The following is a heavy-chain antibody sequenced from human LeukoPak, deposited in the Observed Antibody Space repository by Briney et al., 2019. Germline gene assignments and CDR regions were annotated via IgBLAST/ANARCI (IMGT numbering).Heavy chain of an antibody. Sequence: ARESLKISCKGSGYSFTNYWITWVRQMPGKGLEWMGRMDPSGSYTNYSPSFRGHVTISADKSISTAYLQWSSLKASDTAMYYCARGGAAVAGEKAFDIWGQGTMVTVSS. V-gene: IGHV5-10-1*01. D-gene: IGHD6-19*01. J-gene: IGHJ3*02. CDR3: ARGGAAVAGEKAFDI. CDR2: MDPSGSYT. CDR1: GYSFTNYW.